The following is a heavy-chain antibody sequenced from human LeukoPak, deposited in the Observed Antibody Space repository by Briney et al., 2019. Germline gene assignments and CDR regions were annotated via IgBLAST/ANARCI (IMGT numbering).Heavy chain of an antibody. Sequence: GSLRLSCAASGFIFSDYYMSWIRQAPGKGLEWVSSISSSSSYIYYADSVKGRFTISRDNAKNSLYLQMNSLRAEDTAVYYCARAHPSGWFYFDYWGQGTLVTVSS. J-gene: IGHJ4*02. CDR1: GFIFSDYY. CDR3: ARAHPSGWFYFDY. D-gene: IGHD6-19*01. V-gene: IGHV3-11*06. CDR2: ISSSSSYI.